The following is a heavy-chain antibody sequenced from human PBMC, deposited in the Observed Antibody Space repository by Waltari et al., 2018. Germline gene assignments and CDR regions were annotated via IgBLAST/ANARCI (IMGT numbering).Heavy chain of an antibody. CDR1: GFSFRSYS. CDR2: ISSTSSYI. D-gene: IGHD7-27*01. CDR3: TTLDALWGG. J-gene: IGHJ4*01. Sequence: EVQLVESGGGLVKPGGSLRLSCAASGFSFRSYSMGWVRQAPGKGLEWVSTISSTSSYIYDTDSLRGRFAISRDNARDSLYLQMNSLRTEDTALYYCTTLDALWGGWGHGTLVTVSS. V-gene: IGHV3-21*03.